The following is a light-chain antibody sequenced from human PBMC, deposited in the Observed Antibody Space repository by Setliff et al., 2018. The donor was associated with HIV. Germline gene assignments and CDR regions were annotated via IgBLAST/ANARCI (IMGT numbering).Light chain of an antibody. CDR3: CSYTSGSTLV. CDR1: SSDVGGYNY. Sequence: QSVLTQPASVSGSPGQSITISCTGTSSDVGGYNYVSWYQQHPGKAPKLMIYEVSNRPSGVSNRFSGSKSGNTASLTISGLQAEDDADYYCCSYTSGSTLVFGGGTKVTVL. CDR2: EVS. J-gene: IGLJ2*01. V-gene: IGLV2-14*01.